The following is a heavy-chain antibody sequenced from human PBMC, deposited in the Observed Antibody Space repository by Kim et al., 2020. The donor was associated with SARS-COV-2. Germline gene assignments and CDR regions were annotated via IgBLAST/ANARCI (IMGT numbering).Heavy chain of an antibody. CDR3: ARDLDPSANYYYYGMDV. CDR1: GFTFRSYW. J-gene: IGHJ6*02. Sequence: GGSLRLSCAASGFTFRSYWMHWVRQAPGKGLVWVSRINSDGSSTTYADSVQGRFSISRDNAQNTLFLQMYSLRAEDTGVYLCARDLDPSANYYYYGMDVWGQGPTVTVPS. D-gene: IGHD3-3*01. CDR2: INSDGSST. V-gene: IGHV3-74*01.